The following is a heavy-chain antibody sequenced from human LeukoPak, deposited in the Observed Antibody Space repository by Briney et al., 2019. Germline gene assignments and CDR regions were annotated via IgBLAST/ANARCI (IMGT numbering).Heavy chain of an antibody. Sequence: ASVKVSCKASGYTFTGYYMHWVRQAPGQGLEWMGWINPNSGDTNYAQKFQGRVTMTRDTSISTAYMELSRLRSDDAAVYYCARDYYYGSGTLLRYYYYYYMDVWGKGTTVTISS. CDR3: ARDYYYGSGTLLRYYYYYYMDV. D-gene: IGHD3-10*01. J-gene: IGHJ6*03. CDR2: INPNSGDT. V-gene: IGHV1-2*02. CDR1: GYTFTGYY.